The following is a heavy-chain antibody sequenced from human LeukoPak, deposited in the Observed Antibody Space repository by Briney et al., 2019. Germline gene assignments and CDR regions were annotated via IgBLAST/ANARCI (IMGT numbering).Heavy chain of an antibody. CDR2: ISGSGGSS. Sequence: PGGSLRLSCAASGFTFSRNAMSWVRQAPGKGLEWVSTISGSGGSSHYADSVKGRFTISRDNSKNTLYLQMSSLRAEDTAIYYCVKGLSGYSSGWPFDYWGRGTLVTVSS. V-gene: IGHV3-23*01. CDR3: VKGLSGYSSGWPFDY. D-gene: IGHD6-19*01. CDR1: GFTFSRNA. J-gene: IGHJ4*02.